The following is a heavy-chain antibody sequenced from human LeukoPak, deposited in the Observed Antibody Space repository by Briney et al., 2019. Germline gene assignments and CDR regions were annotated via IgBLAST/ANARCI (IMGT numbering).Heavy chain of an antibody. CDR2: ISDSGGTT. V-gene: IGHV3-23*01. CDR1: GFTFSNYA. Sequence: PGGSLRLSCAASGFTFSNYAMSWVRQAPGKGLEWVSGISDSGGTTYYADSVKGRFTISRDNSKNTLYLQMNSLRAEDTAVYYCARAPLHYYGMDVWGQGTTVTVSS. CDR3: ARAPLHYYGMDV. J-gene: IGHJ6*02.